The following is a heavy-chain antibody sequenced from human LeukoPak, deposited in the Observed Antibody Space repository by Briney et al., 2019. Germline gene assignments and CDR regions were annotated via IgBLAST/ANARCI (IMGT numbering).Heavy chain of an antibody. CDR1: GYTFTTFG. Sequence: ASVKVSCKASGYTFTTFGINWVRQAPGQGLEWMGWISAYNGNTNYAQNLQGRVTMTTDTSTSTAYMELRSLRSDDTAVYYCARAGYSSSWYGNHYYYYGMDVWGQGTTVTVSS. CDR3: ARAGYSSSWYGNHYYYYGMDV. J-gene: IGHJ6*02. D-gene: IGHD6-13*01. V-gene: IGHV1-18*01. CDR2: ISAYNGNT.